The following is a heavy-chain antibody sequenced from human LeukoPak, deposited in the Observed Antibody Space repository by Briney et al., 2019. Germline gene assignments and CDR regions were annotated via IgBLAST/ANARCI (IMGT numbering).Heavy chain of an antibody. CDR2: INHSGST. V-gene: IGHV4-34*01. Sequence: SETLSLTCAVYGGSFSGYYWSWIRQPPGKGPEWIGEINHSGSTNYNPSLKSRVTISVDTSKNQFSLKLSSVTAADTAVYYCAGNTGVDYWGQGTLVTVSS. CDR3: AGNTGVDY. CDR1: GGSFSGYY. J-gene: IGHJ4*02. D-gene: IGHD2/OR15-2a*01.